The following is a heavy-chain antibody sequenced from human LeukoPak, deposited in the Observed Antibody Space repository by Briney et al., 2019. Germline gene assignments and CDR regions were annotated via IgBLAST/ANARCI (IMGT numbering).Heavy chain of an antibody. V-gene: IGHV1-18*01. J-gene: IGHJ4*02. CDR1: GYTFTSYG. Sequence: ASVKVSCKASGYTFTSYGISWVRQAPGQGLEWMGWISAYNGNTNYAQKLQGRVTMTTDTSTSTAYMALRSLRSDDTAVYYCARDAGSSGYYYDVPHFDYWGQGTLVTVSS. CDR3: ARDAGSSGYYYDVPHFDY. D-gene: IGHD3-22*01. CDR2: ISAYNGNT.